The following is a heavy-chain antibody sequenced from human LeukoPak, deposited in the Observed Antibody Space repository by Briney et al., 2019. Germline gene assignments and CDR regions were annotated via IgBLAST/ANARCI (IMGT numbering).Heavy chain of an antibody. J-gene: IGHJ6*02. CDR2: ISGSGGST. V-gene: IGHV3-23*01. CDR1: GFTFSSYA. CDR3: AKDADSSGWYWLGSYYGMDV. Sequence: GGSLRLSCAASGFTFSSYAMSWVRQAPGKGLEWVPAISGSGGSTYCADSVKGRFTISRDNSKNTLYLQMNSLRAEDTAVYYCAKDADSSGWYWLGSYYGMDVWGQGTTVTVSS. D-gene: IGHD6-19*01.